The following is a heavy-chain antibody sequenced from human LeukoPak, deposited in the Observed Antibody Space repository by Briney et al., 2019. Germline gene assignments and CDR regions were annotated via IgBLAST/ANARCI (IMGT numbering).Heavy chain of an antibody. V-gene: IGHV1-46*01. CDR2: INPSGGST. CDR1: GYTFTSYY. D-gene: IGHD3-10*01. J-gene: IGHJ4*02. CDR3: ARDRGDYFDY. Sequence: ASVKVSCEASGYTFTSYYMDWVRQAPGQGLEWMGIINPSGGSTSYAQKFQGRVTMTRDTSTSTVYMELSSLRSEDTAVYYCARDRGDYFDYWGQGTLVTVSS.